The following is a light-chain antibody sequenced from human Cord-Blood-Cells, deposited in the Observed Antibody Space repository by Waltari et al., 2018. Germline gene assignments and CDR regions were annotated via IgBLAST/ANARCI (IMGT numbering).Light chain of an antibody. Sequence: AIRMTQSPSSFSASTGDRVTITCRASQGISSYLDWYQQKPGKAPKLLIYAASTLQSGVPSRFSGSGSVTDFTLTISCLQSEDFATYYCQQYYSYPLTFGPGTKVDIK. J-gene: IGKJ3*01. CDR2: AAS. CDR1: QGISSY. V-gene: IGKV1-8*01. CDR3: QQYYSYPLT.